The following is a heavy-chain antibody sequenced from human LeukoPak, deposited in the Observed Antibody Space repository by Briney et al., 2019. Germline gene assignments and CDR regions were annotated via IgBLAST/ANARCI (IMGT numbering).Heavy chain of an antibody. CDR1: GFTFSNAW. Sequence: GGSLRLSCAASGFTFSNAWMSWVRQAPGKGLEWVGRIKSKTDGGTTDYAAPVKGRFTISSDDSKNTLYLQMNSLKTEDTAVYYCTTDVVDTALDYWGQGTLVTVSS. CDR3: TTDVVDTALDY. D-gene: IGHD5-18*01. J-gene: IGHJ4*02. CDR2: IKSKTDGGTT. V-gene: IGHV3-15*01.